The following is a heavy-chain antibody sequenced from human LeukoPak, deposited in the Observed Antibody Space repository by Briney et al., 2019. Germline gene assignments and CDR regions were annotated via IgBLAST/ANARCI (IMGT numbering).Heavy chain of an antibody. J-gene: IGHJ6*03. CDR2: ISGSGGST. CDR3: AKTRRVVGPYYYYYHMDV. V-gene: IGHV3-23*01. CDR1: GFTFSSYA. Sequence: GGSLRLSCAASGFTFSSYAMSWVRQAPGKGLEWVSAISGSGGSTYYADSVKGRFTISRDNSKNRLYLQINSLRAEDTAIYYCAKTRRVVGPYYYYYHMDVWGKGTTVTISS.